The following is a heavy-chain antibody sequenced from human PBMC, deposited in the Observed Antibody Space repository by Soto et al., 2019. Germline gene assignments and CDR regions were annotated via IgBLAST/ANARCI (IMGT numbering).Heavy chain of an antibody. V-gene: IGHV4-39*01. D-gene: IGHD2-15*01. J-gene: IGHJ6*02. Sequence: SETRSRTCPLSTSSFSSTINPWHWIRHPPAQSLECIGSIFYSGSTSYNPSLKSRVTISVDTSKNQFSLKLSSVTAAGTAVYYCARLGYCSGGSCYSHTDYYYYYGMDVWGQGT. CDR2: IFYSGST. CDR3: ARLGYCSGGSCYSHTDYYYYYGMDV. CDR1: TSSFSSTINP.